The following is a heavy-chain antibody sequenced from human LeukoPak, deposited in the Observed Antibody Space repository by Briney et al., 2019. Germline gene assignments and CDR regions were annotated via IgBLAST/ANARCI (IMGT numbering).Heavy chain of an antibody. D-gene: IGHD6-19*01. CDR3: AKAPAGYSSGWFTYYFDY. CDR1: GFTFSSYA. Sequence: PGGSLRLSCAASGFTFSSYAMSWVRQAPGKGLEWVSAISGSGGSTYYADSVKGRFTISRDNSKNTLYPQMNSLRAEDTAVYYCAKAPAGYSSGWFTYYFDYWGQGTLVTVSS. CDR2: ISGSGGST. J-gene: IGHJ4*02. V-gene: IGHV3-23*01.